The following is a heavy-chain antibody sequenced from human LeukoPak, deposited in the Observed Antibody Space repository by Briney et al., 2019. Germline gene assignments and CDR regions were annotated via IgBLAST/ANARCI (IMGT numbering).Heavy chain of an antibody. Sequence: GGSLRLSCAASGFTFSSYGMHWVRQAPGKGLEWVAVISYDGSNKYYADSVKGRFTISRDNSKNTLYLQMNSLRAEDTAVYYCAKDDHPVVPAAVHYWGQGTLVTVSS. V-gene: IGHV3-30*18. CDR1: GFTFSSYG. CDR2: ISYDGSNK. J-gene: IGHJ4*02. D-gene: IGHD2-2*01. CDR3: AKDDHPVVPAAVHY.